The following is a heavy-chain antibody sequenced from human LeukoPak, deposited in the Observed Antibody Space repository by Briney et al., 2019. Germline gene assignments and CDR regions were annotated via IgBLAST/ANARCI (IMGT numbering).Heavy chain of an antibody. D-gene: IGHD3-22*01. CDR3: ARDTHSHYYDSSGYYYYYYGMDV. V-gene: IGHV4-59*01. J-gene: IGHJ6*02. CDR1: VRSISSYY. CDR2: IYYSGST. Sequence: SETLSLTCTVSVRSISSYYWSCIRQPPGKGLEGIGYIYYSGSTNYNPSLKSRVTISLDTSKNPFSLKMSSVNAADTAVYYCARDTHSHYYDSSGYYYYYYGMDVWGQGATVTVSS.